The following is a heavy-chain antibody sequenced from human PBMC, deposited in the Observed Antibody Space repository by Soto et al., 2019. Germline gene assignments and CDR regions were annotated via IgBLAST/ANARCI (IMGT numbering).Heavy chain of an antibody. V-gene: IGHV3-30-3*01. CDR1: GFTVSSYA. J-gene: IGHJ4*02. Sequence: PGWSLKIACADSGFTVSSYAMHWVRQAPGKGLEWVAVISYDGSNKYYADSVKGRFTISRDNSKNTLYLQMNSLRAEDTAVYYCARDHKGHYYDSSGYYYHDYFDYWGQGTLVTVSS. CDR2: ISYDGSNK. CDR3: ARDHKGHYYDSSGYYYHDYFDY. D-gene: IGHD3-22*01.